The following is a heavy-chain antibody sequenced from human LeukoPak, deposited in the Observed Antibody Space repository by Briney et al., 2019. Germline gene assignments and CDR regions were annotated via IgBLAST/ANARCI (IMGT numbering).Heavy chain of an antibody. CDR3: ARPHSGTVNASTYGVIDY. J-gene: IGHJ4*02. CDR2: ICYSGTT. CDR1: GGSISTSNYY. Sequence: PSETLSLTCTVSGGSISTSNYYWGWIRQPPGKGLEWIGNICYSGTTYYNPSLKSRFTISVDTANNLFSLKLSSATAAHTAMYYCARPHSGTVNASTYGVIDYWGQGPLVTVSS. V-gene: IGHV4-39*07. D-gene: IGHD2-8*01.